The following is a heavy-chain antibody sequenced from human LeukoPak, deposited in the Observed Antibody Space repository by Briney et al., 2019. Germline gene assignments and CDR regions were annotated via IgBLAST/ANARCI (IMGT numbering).Heavy chain of an antibody. CDR2: IRYDGSNK. Sequence: GGSLRLSCAASGFTFSSYSMHWVRQAPGKGLEGVAFIRYDGSNKYYADSVKGRFTISRDNSKNTLYLQMNSLRAEDTAVYYCAKDSSRGDSSSWYRGRRTPYYFDYWGQGTLVTVSS. CDR3: AKDSSRGDSSSWYRGRRTPYYFDY. CDR1: GFTFSSYS. J-gene: IGHJ4*02. V-gene: IGHV3-30*02. D-gene: IGHD6-13*01.